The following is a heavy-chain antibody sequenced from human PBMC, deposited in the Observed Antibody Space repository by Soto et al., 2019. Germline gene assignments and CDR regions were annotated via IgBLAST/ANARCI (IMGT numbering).Heavy chain of an antibody. Sequence: VGSLRLSCAASGFIFENFGMSWVRQAPGKGLEWISSISGSGFKKYYADSVKGRFTISRDNSKSTVYLELNNLSAEDTAVYHCAKNQGVELVPLATVDWFDPWGQGSVVTVSS. CDR1: GFIFENFG. CDR3: AKNQGVELVPLATVDWFDP. V-gene: IGHV3-23*01. D-gene: IGHD1-26*01. CDR2: ISGSGFKK. J-gene: IGHJ5*02.